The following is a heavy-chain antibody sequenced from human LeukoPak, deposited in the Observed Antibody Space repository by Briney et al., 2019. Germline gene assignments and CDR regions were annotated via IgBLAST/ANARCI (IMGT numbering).Heavy chain of an antibody. CDR1: GYTFTSYY. J-gene: IGHJ5*02. Sequence: GASVKVSCKASGYTFTSYYMHWVRQAPGQGLEWMGIINPSGGSTSYAQKFQGRVTMTIDTSTNTTYMDLRTVTSDDTAIYYCARALPGAATAHNWFDPWGQGTLVTVSS. CDR3: ARALPGAATAHNWFDP. V-gene: IGHV1-46*01. D-gene: IGHD1-26*01. CDR2: INPSGGST.